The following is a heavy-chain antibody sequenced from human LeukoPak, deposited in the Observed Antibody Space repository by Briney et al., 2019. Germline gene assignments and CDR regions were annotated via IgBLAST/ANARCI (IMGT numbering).Heavy chain of an antibody. CDR1: GFIFSSYA. V-gene: IGHV3-30*04. CDR2: ISYDGSNK. Sequence: PGRSLRLSCAASGFIFSSYAMHWVRQAPGKGLEWLAVISYDGSNKYYADSVKGRFTISRHNSKNSLYLQMNSLRAEDTAVYYCARDGLGSSWFMDVWGKGTTVTVSS. CDR3: ARDGLGSSWFMDV. J-gene: IGHJ6*03. D-gene: IGHD6-13*01.